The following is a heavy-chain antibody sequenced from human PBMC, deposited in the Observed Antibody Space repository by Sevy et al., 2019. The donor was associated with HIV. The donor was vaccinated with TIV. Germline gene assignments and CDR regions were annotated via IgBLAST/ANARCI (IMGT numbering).Heavy chain of an antibody. CDR2: INYNGIT. CDR1: GASISSSGYY. V-gene: IGHV4-39*01. CDR3: AGPILTYNNGWSYYDY. Sequence: SETLSLTCTVSGASISSSGYYWGWIRQPPGKGLEWIATINYNGITFYNPSLKSRITISADTSRNQFSLDLRSVTAADTSIYYCAGPILTYNNGWSYYDYWGQGTVVTVSS. J-gene: IGHJ4*02. D-gene: IGHD3-10*01.